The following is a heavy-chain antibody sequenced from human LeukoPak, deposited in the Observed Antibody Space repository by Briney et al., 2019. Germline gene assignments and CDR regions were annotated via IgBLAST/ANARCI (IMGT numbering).Heavy chain of an antibody. D-gene: IGHD3-3*01. CDR2: INPSGGST. J-gene: IGHJ6*03. CDR3: ARDRVWSGYMDV. CDR1: GYTFTSYY. V-gene: IGHV1-46*01. Sequence: GASVKVSCKASGYTFTSYYMHWVRQAPGQGLEWMGIINPSGGSTSYAQKFQGRVAMTRDTSTSTVYMELSSLRSEDTAVYYCARDRVWSGYMDVWGKGTTVTISS.